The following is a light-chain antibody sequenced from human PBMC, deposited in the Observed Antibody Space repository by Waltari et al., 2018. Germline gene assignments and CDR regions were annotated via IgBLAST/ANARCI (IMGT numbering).Light chain of an antibody. Sequence: EIVLTQSPGSLSSSPGERVTLSCRASQSVSRYLAWYQQKPGQAPRLLIFGASNRATGIPDRFSGSGSGTDFSLTISRLEPEDFAVYYCQHYVSLPATFGQGTKVEIK. CDR2: GAS. CDR1: QSVSRY. J-gene: IGKJ1*01. CDR3: QHYVSLPAT. V-gene: IGKV3-20*01.